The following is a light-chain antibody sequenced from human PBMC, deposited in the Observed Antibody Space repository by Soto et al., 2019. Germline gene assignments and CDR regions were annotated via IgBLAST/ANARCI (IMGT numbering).Light chain of an antibody. J-gene: IGLJ1*01. CDR2: EVS. CDR3: TSDAGTYSGFYV. CDR1: SSDVGAYNY. Sequence: QSALTQPPSASGSPGQSVTISCTGTSSDVGAYNYVSWYQQLPGKAPKLIIYEVSKRPSGVPDRFSGSKSGNTASLTVSGLQAEDEADYYCTSDAGTYSGFYVVGTGTKLTVL. V-gene: IGLV2-8*01.